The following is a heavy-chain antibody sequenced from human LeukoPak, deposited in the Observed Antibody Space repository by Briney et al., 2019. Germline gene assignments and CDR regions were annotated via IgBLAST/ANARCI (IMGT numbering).Heavy chain of an antibody. D-gene: IGHD1-1*01. CDR3: AREGWATGTDAFDI. CDR2: INRSGST. J-gene: IGHJ3*02. V-gene: IGHV4-34*01. Sequence: SETLSLTCAVYGGSFSGYYWSWIRQPPGKGLEWIGEINRSGSTNYNPSLKSRVTISVDTSKNQFSLKLSSVTAADTAVYYCAREGWATGTDAFDIWGQGTMVTVSS. CDR1: GGSFSGYY.